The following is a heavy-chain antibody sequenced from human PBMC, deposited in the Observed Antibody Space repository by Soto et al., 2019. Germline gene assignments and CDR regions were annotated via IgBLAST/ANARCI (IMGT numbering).Heavy chain of an antibody. CDR2: IYYSGST. CDR1: GGSINSYY. J-gene: IGHJ4*02. CDR3: ARRHGGNFDY. V-gene: IGHV4-59*01. Sequence: PSETLSLTCTVSGGSINSYYWSWIRQPPGKGLEWIGYIYYSGSTNYNPSLKSRVTISVDTSKNQFSLKLRSVTGADTAVYYCARRHGGNFDYWGQGTLVTVS. D-gene: IGHD1-26*01.